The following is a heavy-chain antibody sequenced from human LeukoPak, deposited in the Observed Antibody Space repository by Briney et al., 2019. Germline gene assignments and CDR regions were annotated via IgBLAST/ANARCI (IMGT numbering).Heavy chain of an antibody. CDR3: ARDYYHSGVYYPVLGY. Sequence: GESLKISCEASGYIFTNFWIGWVRQMPGKGLEWMGIIYPGDSDTRYSPSFQGQVTISADKSISTAYLQWSSLKASDTAMYYCARDYYHSGVYYPVLGYGAQGTRVTAS. CDR2: IYPGDSDT. J-gene: IGHJ4*02. D-gene: IGHD3-22*01. V-gene: IGHV5-51*01. CDR1: GYIFTNFW.